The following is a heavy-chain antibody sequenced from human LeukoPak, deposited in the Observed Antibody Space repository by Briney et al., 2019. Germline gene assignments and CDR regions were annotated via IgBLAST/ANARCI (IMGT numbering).Heavy chain of an antibody. J-gene: IGHJ5*02. CDR3: ARAGIRAAAGGNWFDP. CDR2: ISAYNGNT. D-gene: IGHD6-13*01. V-gene: IGHV1-18*01. Sequence: ASVKVSCKASGYTFTSYGISWVRQAPGQGLEWMGWISAYNGNTNYAQKLQGRVTMTTDTSTSTAYMELRSLRSDDTAVYYCARAGIRAAAGGNWFDPWGQGTLVTVSS. CDR1: GYTFTSYG.